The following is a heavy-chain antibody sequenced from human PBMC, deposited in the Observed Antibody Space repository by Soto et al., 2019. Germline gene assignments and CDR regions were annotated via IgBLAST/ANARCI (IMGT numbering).Heavy chain of an antibody. Sequence: SSSSSYIYYADSVKGRFTISRDNAKNSLYLQMNSLRAEDTAVYYCARDPSDYYDSSGYSKGPFDYWGQGTLVTVSS. V-gene: IGHV3-21*01. J-gene: IGHJ4*02. CDR2: SSSSSYI. D-gene: IGHD3-22*01. CDR3: ARDPSDYYDSSGYSKGPFDY.